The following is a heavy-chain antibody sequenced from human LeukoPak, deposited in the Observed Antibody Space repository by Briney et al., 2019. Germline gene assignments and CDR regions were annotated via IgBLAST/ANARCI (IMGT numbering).Heavy chain of an antibody. CDR2: ISMKSKSI. CDR1: GFTFSEHS. CDR3: ARDGSPSFSYYYMDV. D-gene: IGHD2-2*03. Sequence: PGGSLRLSCTASGFTFSEHSMGWVRQAPGKGLEWVSYISMKSKSIYYADSVRGRFIISRDNGKNSLSLQMNSLTAEDTAIYYCARDGSPSFSYYYMDVWGKGTTVTVSS. V-gene: IGHV3-48*01. J-gene: IGHJ6*03.